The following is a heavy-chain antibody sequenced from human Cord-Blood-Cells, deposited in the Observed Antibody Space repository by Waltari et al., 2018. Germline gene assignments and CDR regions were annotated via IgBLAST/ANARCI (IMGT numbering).Heavy chain of an antibody. Sequence: QVQLQQWGAGLLKPSETLSLTCAVYGGSFRGYYWSWIRQPPGKGLEWIGEINHSGSTNYNPSLKSRVTISVDTSKNQFSLKLSSVTAADTAVYYCARGVADIVVVPAAPRGNWFDPWGQGTLVTVSS. CDR1: GGSFRGYY. J-gene: IGHJ5*02. D-gene: IGHD2-2*01. CDR2: INHSGST. CDR3: ARGVADIVVVPAAPRGNWFDP. V-gene: IGHV4-34*01.